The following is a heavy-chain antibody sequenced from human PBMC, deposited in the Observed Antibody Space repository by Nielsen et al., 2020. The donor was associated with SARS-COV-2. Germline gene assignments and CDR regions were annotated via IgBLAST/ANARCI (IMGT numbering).Heavy chain of an antibody. J-gene: IGHJ3*02. D-gene: IGHD2-21*02. CDR3: ARGGGDYDAFDI. CDR2: IKQDGSEK. V-gene: IGHV3-7*01. Sequence: GESLKISCAASGFTFSSYWMSWVRQAPGKGLEWVANIKQDGSEKYYVDSVKGRFTISRDNSKNTLYLQMNSLRAEDTAVYYCARGGGDYDAFDIWGQGTMVTVSS. CDR1: GFTFSSYW.